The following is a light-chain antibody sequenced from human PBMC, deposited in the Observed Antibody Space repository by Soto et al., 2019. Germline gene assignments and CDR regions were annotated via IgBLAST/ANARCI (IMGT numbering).Light chain of an antibody. Sequence: QSALTQPRSVSGSPGQSVTISCTGTSSDVGGYNFVSWYQQYPGKAPKLIIYDVTKGPSGVPDRFSGSKSGNTASLTISGLQTDDEADYFCASYGGRDDMIFGGGTKLTVL. CDR1: SSDVGGYNF. CDR2: DVT. CDR3: ASYGGRDDMI. V-gene: IGLV2-11*01. J-gene: IGLJ2*01.